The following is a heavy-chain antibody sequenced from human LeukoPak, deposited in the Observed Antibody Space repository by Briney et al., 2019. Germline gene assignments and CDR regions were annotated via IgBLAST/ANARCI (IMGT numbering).Heavy chain of an antibody. D-gene: IGHD2-2*01. V-gene: IGHV3-30*03. J-gene: IGHJ4*02. CDR1: GFTFSTYG. CDR2: IAFDGKTT. CDR3: AREIVYCSSTSCPHDY. Sequence: GGSPRLSCAASGFTFSTYGTHWVRQAPGKGLEWVAVIAFDGKTTYYADSVKGRFTISRDNSKNTLYLQMNSLRPEDTAVYYCAREIVYCSSTSCPHDYWGRGTLVTVSS.